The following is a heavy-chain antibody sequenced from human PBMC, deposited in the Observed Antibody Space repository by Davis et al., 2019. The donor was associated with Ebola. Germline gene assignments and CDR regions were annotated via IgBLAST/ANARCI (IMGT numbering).Heavy chain of an antibody. D-gene: IGHD3-22*01. J-gene: IGHJ5*02. V-gene: IGHV1-2*06. Sequence: AASVKVSCKASGYTFTGYYMHWVRQAPGQGLEWMGRINPNSGGTNYAQKLQGRVTMTTDTSTSTAYMELRSLRSDDTAVYYCARVVTMIVVGGWFDPWGQGPRSPSPQ. CDR1: GYTFTGYY. CDR2: INPNSGGT. CDR3: ARVVTMIVVGGWFDP.